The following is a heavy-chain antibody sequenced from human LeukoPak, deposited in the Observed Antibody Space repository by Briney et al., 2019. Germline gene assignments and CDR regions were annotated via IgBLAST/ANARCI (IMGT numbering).Heavy chain of an antibody. CDR3: ARLTGSAGSPYFQH. CDR1: GFTVSSNY. D-gene: IGHD3-10*01. CDR2: ISSSGSTI. V-gene: IGHV3-11*01. Sequence: PGGSLRLSCAASGFTVSSNYMSWIRQAPGKGLEWVSYISSSGSTIYYADSVKGRFTISRDNAKNSLYLQMNSLRAEDTAVYYCARLTGSAGSPYFQHWGQGTLVTVSS. J-gene: IGHJ1*01.